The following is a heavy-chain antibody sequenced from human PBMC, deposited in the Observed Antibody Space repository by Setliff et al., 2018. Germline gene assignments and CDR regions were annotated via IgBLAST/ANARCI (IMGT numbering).Heavy chain of an antibody. CDR2: INAANGST. V-gene: IGHV1-3*01. CDR1: GNRFTNYA. CDR3: RATRGPFDR. J-gene: IGHJ3*01. Sequence: ASVKVSCKASGNRFTNYAFHWVRQAPGQSLEWVGRINAANGSTKYSEKYQARLTITGDTSANTVYMELGSLRSEDTAAYYCRATRGPFDRWGQGTKVTVSS.